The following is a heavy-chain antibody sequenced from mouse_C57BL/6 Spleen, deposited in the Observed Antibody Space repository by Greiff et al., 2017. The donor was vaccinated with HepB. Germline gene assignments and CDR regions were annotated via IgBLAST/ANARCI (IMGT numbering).Heavy chain of an antibody. CDR3: ATYDSYWYFDV. Sequence: VQLQQSGPELVKPGASVKIPCKASGYTFTDYNMDWVKQSHGKSLEWIGDINPNNGGTIYNQKFKGKATLTVDKSSSTAYMELRSLTSEDTAVYYCATYDSYWYFDVWGTGTTVTVSS. J-gene: IGHJ1*03. D-gene: IGHD2-4*01. CDR2: INPNNGGT. V-gene: IGHV1-18*01. CDR1: GYTFTDYN.